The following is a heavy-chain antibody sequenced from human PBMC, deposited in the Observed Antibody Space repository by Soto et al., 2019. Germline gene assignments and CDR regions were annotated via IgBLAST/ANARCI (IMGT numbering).Heavy chain of an antibody. J-gene: IGHJ4*02. CDR3: ARDRGYSGYDGEVFDF. Sequence: EVQLLQSGGGLVQPGGSLRLSCVASGFTFSSYAMNWVRQAPGKGPEWVSSISATGGSAYYADSVKGRFTISRDNSKNTLYRQMDSLRADDTAVYYCARDRGYSGYDGEVFDFWGQGTLVTLSS. CDR2: ISATGGSA. D-gene: IGHD5-12*01. V-gene: IGHV3-23*01. CDR1: GFTFSSYA.